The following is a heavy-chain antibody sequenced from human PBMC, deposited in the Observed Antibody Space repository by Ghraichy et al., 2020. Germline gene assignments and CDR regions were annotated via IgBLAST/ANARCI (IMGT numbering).Heavy chain of an antibody. Sequence: GESLNISCVGSGFTLSSYSMNWVRQAPGKGLEWVSYITSSSRFISYADSVKGRFTVSRDNAQNSLYLQMKSLRDEDTVVYYCARGSTVVRYYYYDGMDVWGQGTTVTVPS. D-gene: IGHD4-23*01. CDR1: GFTLSSYS. CDR3: ARGSTVVRYYYYDGMDV. J-gene: IGHJ6*02. V-gene: IGHV3-48*02. CDR2: ITSSSRFI.